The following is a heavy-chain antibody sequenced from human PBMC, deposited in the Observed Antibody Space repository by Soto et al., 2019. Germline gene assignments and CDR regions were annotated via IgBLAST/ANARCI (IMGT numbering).Heavy chain of an antibody. J-gene: IGHJ4*02. Sequence: AASVKVSFKASGGTFSSYAISWVRQAPGQGLEWMGGIIPIFGTANYAQKFQGRVTITADESTSTAYMELSSLRSEDTAVYYCAREALDCGGDCYSWAWGQGTLVTVSS. CDR1: GGTFSSYA. D-gene: IGHD2-21*02. CDR3: AREALDCGGDCYSWA. CDR2: IIPIFGTA. V-gene: IGHV1-69*13.